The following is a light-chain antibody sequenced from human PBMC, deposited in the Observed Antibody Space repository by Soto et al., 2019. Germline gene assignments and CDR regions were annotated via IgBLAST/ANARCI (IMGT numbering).Light chain of an antibody. Sequence: DIRLTQSPSFLSASIGDRVTITCRASQSISHYLSWYQQKPGKAPKLLIYDASSLEGGVPSRFSGSGSGTDFTLTISSLQPEDFATYYCQQSYSTPITFGQGTRLEIK. CDR2: DAS. CDR1: QSISHY. J-gene: IGKJ5*01. CDR3: QQSYSTPIT. V-gene: IGKV1-39*01.